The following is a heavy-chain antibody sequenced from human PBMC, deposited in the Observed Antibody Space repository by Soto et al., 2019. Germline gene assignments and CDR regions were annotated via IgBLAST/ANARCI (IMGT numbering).Heavy chain of an antibody. V-gene: IGHV1-18*01. CDR1: GYTFTSYG. D-gene: IGHD3-22*01. Sequence: ASVKVSCKASGYTFTSYGISWVRQAPGQGLEWMGWISAYNGNTNYAQKLQGRVTMTTDTSTSTAYMELRSLRSDDTAVYYCARVIAYYYDSRGYLGEDAFDIWGQGTMVTVSS. CDR2: ISAYNGNT. CDR3: ARVIAYYYDSRGYLGEDAFDI. J-gene: IGHJ3*02.